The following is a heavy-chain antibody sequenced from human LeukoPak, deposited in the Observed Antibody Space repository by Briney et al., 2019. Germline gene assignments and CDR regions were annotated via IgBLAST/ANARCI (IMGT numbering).Heavy chain of an antibody. J-gene: IGHJ4*02. Sequence: GGSLRLSCAASGFTFSDHSMDWVRQAPGKGLEWVGRSGNKANSYTTEYAASVKGRFTISRDDSKNSLYLQMNSLETEDTAVYYCARGYNNYYFDYWGQGTLVTVSS. CDR2: SGNKANSYTT. CDR3: ARGYNNYYFDY. CDR1: GFTFSDHS. D-gene: IGHD4-11*01. V-gene: IGHV3-72*01.